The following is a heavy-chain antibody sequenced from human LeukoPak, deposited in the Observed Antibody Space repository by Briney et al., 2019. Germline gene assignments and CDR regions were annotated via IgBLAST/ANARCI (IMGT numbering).Heavy chain of an antibody. CDR2: IRSKAYGGTT. V-gene: IGHV3-49*04. Sequence: PGRSLRLSCTASEFTFGDYAMSWVRQAPGKGLEWVGFIRSKAYGGTTEYAASVKGRFTISRDDSKSIAYLQMNSLKTEDTAVYYCTRVGIAVAATGYYYMDVWGKGTTVTVSS. D-gene: IGHD6-19*01. CDR3: TRVGIAVAATGYYYMDV. CDR1: EFTFGDYA. J-gene: IGHJ6*03.